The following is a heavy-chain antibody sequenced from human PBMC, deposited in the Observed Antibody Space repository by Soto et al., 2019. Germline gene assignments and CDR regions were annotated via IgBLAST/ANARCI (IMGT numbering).Heavy chain of an antibody. CDR1: TESVSSYD. CDR3: ARAYGSGRTYDH. V-gene: IGHV4-4*07. Sequence: QVQLHESGPGLVKPADTLSLTCTSSTESVSSYDWAWIRQSAGKGLEWIGHIYAHGGPTYNPSLKSRATLSLDTSKKQVSLNLASVTAMDTAVYYCARAYGSGRTYDHWGQGILVTVSS. CDR2: IYAHGGP. D-gene: IGHD3-10*01. J-gene: IGHJ4*02.